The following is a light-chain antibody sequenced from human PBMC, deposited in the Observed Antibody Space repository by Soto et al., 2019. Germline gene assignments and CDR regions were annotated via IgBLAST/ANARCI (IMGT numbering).Light chain of an antibody. CDR2: GAS. CDR1: QSVSSN. Sequence: EIVMTQSPATLSVSPGERATLSCRASQSVSSNLAWYQQKPGQAPRLLIYGASTRATGIPARFSGSGSGTEFTLTSSSLQSEDGAVYYCQQYNNWLITFGQGTRLEIK. J-gene: IGKJ5*01. CDR3: QQYNNWLIT. V-gene: IGKV3-15*01.